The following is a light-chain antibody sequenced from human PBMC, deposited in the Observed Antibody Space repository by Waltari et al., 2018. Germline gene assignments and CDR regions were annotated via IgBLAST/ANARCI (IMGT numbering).Light chain of an antibody. CDR2: AAS. Sequence: DIQMTQSPSSLSASIGDRVTIACRASQSISSYLNWYHQKPGKSLRLLIHAASSLQSGVPARFSGSGSGTDFTLTISSLQPEDFATYFCQQTYNTLLTFGGGTKVDIK. J-gene: IGKJ4*01. CDR3: QQTYNTLLT. V-gene: IGKV1-39*01. CDR1: QSISSY.